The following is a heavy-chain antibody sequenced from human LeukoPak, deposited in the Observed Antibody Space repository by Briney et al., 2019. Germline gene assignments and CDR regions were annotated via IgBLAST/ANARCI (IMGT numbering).Heavy chain of an antibody. D-gene: IGHD3-22*01. Sequence: SETLSLTCTVSGGSIRSSYYYWGWIRQPPGKGLEWIWYIYYSESTNYNPSLKSRVTISVDTSKNQFSLKLSSVTAADTAVYYCARVPPYDSSGYYYGGMDVWGQGTTVTVSS. J-gene: IGHJ6*02. V-gene: IGHV4-61*05. CDR3: ARVPPYDSSGYYYGGMDV. CDR1: GGSIRSSYYY. CDR2: IYYSEST.